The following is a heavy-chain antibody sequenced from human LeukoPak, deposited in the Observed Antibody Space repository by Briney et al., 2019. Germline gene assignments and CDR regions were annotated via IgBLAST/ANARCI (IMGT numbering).Heavy chain of an antibody. J-gene: IGHJ4*02. D-gene: IGHD3-22*01. Sequence: GASVKVSCKASGYTFNRYYMHWVRQAPGHGLEWMGWLNPNSGVTKYAQKFQGRVTMTRDTSTSTVYMELSSLRSEDTAVYYCARDRYYYDSSGYIRGISFDYWGQGTLVTVSS. CDR1: GYTFNRYY. V-gene: IGHV1-2*02. CDR3: ARDRYYYDSSGYIRGISFDY. CDR2: LNPNSGVT.